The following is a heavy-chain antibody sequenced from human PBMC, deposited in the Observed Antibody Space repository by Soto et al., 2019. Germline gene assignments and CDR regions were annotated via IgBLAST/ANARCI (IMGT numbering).Heavy chain of an antibody. V-gene: IGHV1-18*01. Sequence: QVQLVQSGAEVKKPGASVKVSCKASGYTFSSYGISWVRQAPGQGLEWMGWISGYNGNTKYAQRFQGRVTMTTDTSTSKACMEMRSLRSDDTAVYYCSRDERVVSALYGMDVWGQGTTVTVSS. J-gene: IGHJ6*02. CDR1: GYTFSSYG. D-gene: IGHD2-15*01. CDR2: ISGYNGNT. CDR3: SRDERVVSALYGMDV.